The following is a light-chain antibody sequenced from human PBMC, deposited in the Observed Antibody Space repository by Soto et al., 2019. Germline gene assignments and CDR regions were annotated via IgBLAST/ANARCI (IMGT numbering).Light chain of an antibody. CDR2: DVS. Sequence: QSVLTQPASVSGSPGQSITISCTGTSSDVGGYNYVSWYQQHPGKAPKLMIYDVSNRPSGVSNRFSGSKSGNTASLTNSGLQAVDEADYYCSSYTSSSTVVFGGGTKLTVL. CDR3: SSYTSSSTVV. CDR1: SSDVGGYNY. J-gene: IGLJ2*01. V-gene: IGLV2-14*01.